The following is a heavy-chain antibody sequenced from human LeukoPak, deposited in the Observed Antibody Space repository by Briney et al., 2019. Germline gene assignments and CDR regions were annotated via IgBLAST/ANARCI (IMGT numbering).Heavy chain of an antibody. CDR3: ASGAAYCGGDCPPGPVDY. J-gene: IGHJ4*02. Sequence: SETLSLTCAVYGGSFSGYYWSWIRQPPGKGLEWIGGIYYSGSTYYNPSLKSRVTISVDTSKNQFSLKLSSVTAADTAVYYCASGAAYCGGDCPPGPVDYWGQGTLVTVSS. CDR1: GGSFSGYY. D-gene: IGHD2-21*02. CDR2: IYYSGST. V-gene: IGHV4-34*01.